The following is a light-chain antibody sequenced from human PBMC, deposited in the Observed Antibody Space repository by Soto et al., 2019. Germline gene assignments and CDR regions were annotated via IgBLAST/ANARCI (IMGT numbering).Light chain of an antibody. CDR3: HQYNQWPLWT. CDR1: QSVSIN. Sequence: EIVLTQSPGTLSLSPWETVTLSCRASQSVSINVAWYQQKPGQSPRLLISGASTRATGIPASFSGSGSGTEFTLTISSLQSEDFAVYYCHQYNQWPLWTFGQGTKVDIK. J-gene: IGKJ1*01. V-gene: IGKV3-15*01. CDR2: GAS.